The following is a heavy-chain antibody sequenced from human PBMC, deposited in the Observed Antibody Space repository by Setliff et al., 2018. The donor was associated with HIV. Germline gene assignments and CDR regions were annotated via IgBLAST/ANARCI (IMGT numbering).Heavy chain of an antibody. CDR1: GGSISSGSYF. J-gene: IGHJ4*02. CDR2: IYSSGIT. V-gene: IGHV4-61*02. Sequence: PSETLSLTCTVSGGSISSGSYFWNWIRQPAGKGLKWIGRIYSSGITNYNPSLKSRLTISLDTSKNQFSLQVTSVTAADTAVYYCARDPYCPNTCYEDLTFDSWGQGTLVTVSS. CDR3: ARDPYCPNTCYEDLTFDS. D-gene: IGHD2-8*01.